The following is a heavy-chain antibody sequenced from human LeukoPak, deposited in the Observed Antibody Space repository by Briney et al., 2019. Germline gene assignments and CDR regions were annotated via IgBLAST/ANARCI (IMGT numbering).Heavy chain of an antibody. CDR3: ARVTGGYYFDD. CDR1: AFTLASNP. CDR2: ISHDASNK. V-gene: IGHV3-30-3*01. Sequence: PGGSLRLSCAASAFTLASNPMHWVRQAPGKGLEWVAVISHDASNKFYTDSVKGRFTISRDNSKNTLYLQMNSLRGEDTALYYCARVTGGYYFDDWGQGTLVIVSS. J-gene: IGHJ4*02. D-gene: IGHD3-16*01.